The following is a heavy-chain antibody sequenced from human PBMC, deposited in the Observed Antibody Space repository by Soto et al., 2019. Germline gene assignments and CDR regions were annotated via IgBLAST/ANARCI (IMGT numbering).Heavy chain of an antibody. CDR2: IYHSGST. CDR1: GGSISSSNW. D-gene: IGHD2-8*01. CDR3: ARGVSVTNTFYYYYAMDV. Sequence: PSETLSLTCAVSGGSISSSNWWSWVRQPPGKRLEWIGEIYHSGSTNYNPSLKSRVTISVDKSKNQFSLKLSSVTAADTAVYYCARGVSVTNTFYYYYAMDVRGQGTTVTVSS. J-gene: IGHJ6*02. V-gene: IGHV4-4*02.